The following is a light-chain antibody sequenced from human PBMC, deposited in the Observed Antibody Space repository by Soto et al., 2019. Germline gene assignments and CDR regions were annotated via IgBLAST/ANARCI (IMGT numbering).Light chain of an antibody. CDR1: QDISKC. Sequence: DIQVTQSPSSLSASVLDRVTITCQASQDISKCLNWYQQKPGKAPKLLIYAASRLQSRVPSRFSGSESGTDFTLTISSLQPEDFATYYCQQSYSTPYTFGQGTKVDI. CDR3: QQSYSTPYT. CDR2: AAS. V-gene: IGKV1-39*01. J-gene: IGKJ2*01.